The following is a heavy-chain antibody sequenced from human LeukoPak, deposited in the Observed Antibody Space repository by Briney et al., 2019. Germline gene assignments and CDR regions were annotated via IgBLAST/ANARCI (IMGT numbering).Heavy chain of an antibody. CDR2: ISWNSGSI. V-gene: IGHV3-9*01. CDR1: GFTFDDYA. D-gene: IGHD3-22*01. CDR3: AKDMTDDSSGYYAAFDI. Sequence: PGGSLRLSCAASGFTFDDYAMHWVRQAPGKGLEWVSGISWNSGSIGYADSVKGRFTISRDNAKNSPYLQMNSLRAEDTALCYCAKDMTDDSSGYYAAFDIWGQGTMVTVSS. J-gene: IGHJ3*02.